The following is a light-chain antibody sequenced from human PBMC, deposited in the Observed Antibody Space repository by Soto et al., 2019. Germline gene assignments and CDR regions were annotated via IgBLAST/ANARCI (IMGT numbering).Light chain of an antibody. V-gene: IGKV1-5*03. CDR2: KAS. CDR1: QSISVW. J-gene: IGKJ1*01. Sequence: DIQMTQSPSTLSASVGDIVTITCRASQSISVWLAWYQQKAGKAPNLLIYKASRLESGVPSRFSGSGSETEFTLTISGLQPGDSATYYCQQYNSYSPTFGQGPRWIS. CDR3: QQYNSYSPT.